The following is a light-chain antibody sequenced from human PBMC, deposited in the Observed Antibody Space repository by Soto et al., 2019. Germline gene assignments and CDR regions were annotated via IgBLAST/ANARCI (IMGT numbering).Light chain of an antibody. CDR1: SGNVGGYNY. J-gene: IGLJ2*01. CDR2: DVN. V-gene: IGLV2-11*01. Sequence: QSALTQPRSVSGSPGQSVTISCTGTSGNVGGYNYASWYQQHPGRAPKLVIFDVNKRPSGVPDRFSGSKSGNTASLTISGLQAEDEADYYCCSYVGTPLVGGGTKLTVL. CDR3: CSYVGTPL.